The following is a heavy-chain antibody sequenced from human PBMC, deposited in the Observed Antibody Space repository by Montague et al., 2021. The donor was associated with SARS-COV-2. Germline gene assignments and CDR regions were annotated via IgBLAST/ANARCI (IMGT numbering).Heavy chain of an antibody. D-gene: IGHD3-22*01. CDR2: IYPGDSDT. J-gene: IGHJ3*02. V-gene: IGHV5-51*07. CDR1: GYSFTSYW. CDR3: ARVTDYYYDTSGYWDAFDI. Sequence: QSGAEVKEPGESLKISCKGSGYSFTSYWIGWVHQMPGKGLEWMGIIYPGDSDTRYSPSFHGQVTISADKSISTAYLQWSSLKASGTAIYYCARVTDYYYDTSGYWDAFDIWGQGTMVTVSS.